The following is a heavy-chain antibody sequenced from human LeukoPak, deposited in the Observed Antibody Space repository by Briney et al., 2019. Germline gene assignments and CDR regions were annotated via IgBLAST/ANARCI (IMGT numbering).Heavy chain of an antibody. D-gene: IGHD2-2*01. Sequence: ASVKVSCKASGYTFTGYYMHWVRQAPGQGLEWMGCINPNSGGTNYAQKFQGRVTMTRDTSISTAYMELSRLRSDDTAVYYCAREVVVVPAANWFDPWGQGTLVTVSS. CDR1: GYTFTGYY. CDR3: AREVVVVPAANWFDP. V-gene: IGHV1-2*02. J-gene: IGHJ5*02. CDR2: INPNSGGT.